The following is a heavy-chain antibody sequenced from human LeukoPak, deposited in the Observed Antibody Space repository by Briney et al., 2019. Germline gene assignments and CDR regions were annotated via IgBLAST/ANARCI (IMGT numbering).Heavy chain of an antibody. CDR2: INYSGTT. V-gene: IGHV4-39*01. CDR1: GGAITNDNFY. CDR3: ARLFDS. Sequence: SETLSLTCTVSGGAITNDNFYWGWVRQPPGKGLEWVASINYSGTTYYNPSLRSRLSISVDTSRTQFFLTLNSVTAADTAVYYCARLFDSWGRGTLVTVS. J-gene: IGHJ4*02.